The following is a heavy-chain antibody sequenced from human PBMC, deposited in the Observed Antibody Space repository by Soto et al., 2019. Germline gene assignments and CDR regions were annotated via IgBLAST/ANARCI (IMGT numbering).Heavy chain of an antibody. D-gene: IGHD1-20*01. CDR3: AKPPDYNWNDY. Sequence: PGGSLRLSCAASGFTFSRYAMSGVRQAPGKGLEWISAVSGSGGSTYYADSVKGRFTISRDNSKDTLYLQMNNLRAEDTAVYYCAKPPDYNWNDYWGQGTLVTVSS. J-gene: IGHJ4*02. CDR2: VSGSGGST. V-gene: IGHV3-23*01. CDR1: GFTFSRYA.